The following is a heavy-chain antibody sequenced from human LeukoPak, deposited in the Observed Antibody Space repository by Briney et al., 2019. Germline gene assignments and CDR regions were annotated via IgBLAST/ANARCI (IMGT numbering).Heavy chain of an antibody. D-gene: IGHD3-10*01. CDR2: IHNSVST. J-gene: IGHJ6*02. V-gene: IGHV4-59*08. CDR1: GGSISSYY. Sequence: SETLSLTCTVSGGSISSYYWNWIRQTPGKGLEWIGYIHNSVSTNYNPPLSSRVTTSMDTSKNQFSLKLISVTAADTAVYYCARSSYGPGSYVYYGLDVWGQGTTVTVSS. CDR3: ARSSYGPGSYVYYGLDV.